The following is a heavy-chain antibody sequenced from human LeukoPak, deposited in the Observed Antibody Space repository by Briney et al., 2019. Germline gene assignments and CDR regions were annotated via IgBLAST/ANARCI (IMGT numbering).Heavy chain of an antibody. Sequence: PGGSLRLSCAASGLTFSSYAMSWVRQAPGKGLEWVSAISGSGGSTYYADSVKGRFTISRDNAKNSLFLQMNSLTVEDTGVYYCARAAEVIAVYYYGMDVWGQGTTVTVSS. D-gene: IGHD6-19*01. CDR2: ISGSGGST. J-gene: IGHJ6*02. CDR3: ARAAEVIAVYYYGMDV. V-gene: IGHV3-23*01. CDR1: GLTFSSYA.